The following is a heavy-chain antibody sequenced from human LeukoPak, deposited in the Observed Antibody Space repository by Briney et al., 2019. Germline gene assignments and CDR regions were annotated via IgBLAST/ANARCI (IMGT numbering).Heavy chain of an antibody. Sequence: SVKVSCKASGGTFSRYAISWVRQAPGQGLEWMGGIIPIFGTANYAQKFQGRVTITADQSTSTAYMELSSLRAEDTAVYYWARDAAIYDSNGYYYLWWGQGTLVTVSS. D-gene: IGHD3-22*01. V-gene: IGHV1-69*01. CDR2: IIPIFGTA. J-gene: IGHJ4*02. CDR1: GGTFSRYA. CDR3: ARDAAIYDSNGYYYLW.